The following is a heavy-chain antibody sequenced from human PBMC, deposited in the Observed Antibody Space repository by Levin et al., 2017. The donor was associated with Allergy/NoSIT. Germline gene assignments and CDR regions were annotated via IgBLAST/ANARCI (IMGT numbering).Heavy chain of an antibody. CDR1: GFTFSSYA. CDR2: ISYDGSNK. CDR3: ARDIFGGSYVSLWFDP. J-gene: IGHJ5*02. D-gene: IGHD1-26*01. Sequence: GGSLRLSCAASGFTFSSYAMHWVRQAPGKGLEWVAVISYDGSNKYYADSVKGRFTISRDNSKNTLYLQMNSLRAEDTAVYYCARDIFGGSYVSLWFDPWGQGTLVTVSS. V-gene: IGHV3-30-3*01.